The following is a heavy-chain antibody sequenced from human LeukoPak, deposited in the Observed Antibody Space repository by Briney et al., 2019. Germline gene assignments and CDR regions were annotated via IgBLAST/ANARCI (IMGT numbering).Heavy chain of an antibody. D-gene: IGHD7-27*01. CDR2: IIPILGIA. J-gene: IGHJ4*02. V-gene: IGHV1-69*04. CDR3: ARRGGDNWGFVG. Sequence: SVKVSCKASGGTFSSYAISWVRQAPGQGLEWMGRIIPILGIANYAQKFQGRGTITAEKSTSTAYMELSSLRSEDTAVYYCARRGGDNWGFVGWGQGTLVTVSS. CDR1: GGTFSSYA.